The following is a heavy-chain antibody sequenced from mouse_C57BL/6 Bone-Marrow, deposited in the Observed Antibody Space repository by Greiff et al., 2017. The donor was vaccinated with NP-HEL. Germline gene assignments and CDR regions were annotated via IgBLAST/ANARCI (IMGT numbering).Heavy chain of an antibody. CDR1: GYTFTGYW. CDR2: IYPGSGST. Sequence: QVQLQQSGAELVKPGASVKLSCKATGYTFTGYWIDWVKQRPGHGLEWIGEIYPGSGSTNYNEKFKGKATLTADKSSSTAYMQLSSLTTEDSASYYCARGSWSETWLAYWGQGTPVTVSA. V-gene: IGHV1-9*01. J-gene: IGHJ3*01. CDR3: ARGSWSETWLAY.